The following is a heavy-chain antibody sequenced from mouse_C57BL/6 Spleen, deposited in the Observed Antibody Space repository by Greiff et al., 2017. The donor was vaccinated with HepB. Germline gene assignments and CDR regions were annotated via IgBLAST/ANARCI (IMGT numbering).Heavy chain of an antibody. Sequence: EVKVEESEGGLVQPGSSMKLSCTASGFTFSDYYMAWVRQVPEKGLEWVANINYDGSSTYYLDSLKSRFIISRDNAKNILYLQMSSLKSEDTATYYCARLTHYAMDYWGQGTSVTVSS. CDR3: ARLTHYAMDY. CDR2: INYDGSST. CDR1: GFTFSDYY. V-gene: IGHV5-16*01. J-gene: IGHJ4*01.